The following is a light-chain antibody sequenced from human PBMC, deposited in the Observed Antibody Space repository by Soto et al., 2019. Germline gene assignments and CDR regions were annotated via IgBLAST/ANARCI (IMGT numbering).Light chain of an antibody. CDR3: QHYNYSGT. Sequence: IPLTQPPPPLSASVGERLPITCLASHHICSWLAWDQQKPGKAPRLLIHGASRLESGVPARFSGSGSGTEFTLSSSILQPDHYATYYHQHYNYSGTFGQGSKV. V-gene: IGKV1-5*01. CDR2: GAS. J-gene: IGKJ1*01. CDR1: HHICSW.